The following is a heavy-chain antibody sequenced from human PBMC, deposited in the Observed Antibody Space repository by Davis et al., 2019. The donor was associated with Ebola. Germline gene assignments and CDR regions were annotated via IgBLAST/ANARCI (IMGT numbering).Heavy chain of an antibody. D-gene: IGHD2/OR15-2a*01. J-gene: IGHJ5*01. CDR3: ATRRSPTHQGLSCFDP. Sequence: MPSDTLSLTCAVYGGSFSGYYWSCIRQPPGKGLEWIGEINHSRSTNYNPSLKSRVTISVDTSKNQFSLKLSSVTAADTAVYYCATRRSPTHQGLSCFDPWGPGTLVTISS. V-gene: IGHV4-34*01. CDR2: INHSRST. CDR1: GGSFSGYY.